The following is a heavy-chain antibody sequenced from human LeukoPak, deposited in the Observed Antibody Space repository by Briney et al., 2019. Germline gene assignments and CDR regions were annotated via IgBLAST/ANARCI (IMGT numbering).Heavy chain of an antibody. D-gene: IGHD1-7*01. V-gene: IGHV4-59*08. CDR2: IYYSGNT. CDR1: GGSMSYY. Sequence: SETLSLTCTVSGGSMSYYWSWIRQPPGKGLEWIGFIYYSGNTNYNPSLKSRVTLSVDPSKNQFSLKVTSVTAADTAVYYCARADNWNYEAYYYYYMDVWGKGTTVTVSS. CDR3: ARADNWNYEAYYYYYMDV. J-gene: IGHJ6*03.